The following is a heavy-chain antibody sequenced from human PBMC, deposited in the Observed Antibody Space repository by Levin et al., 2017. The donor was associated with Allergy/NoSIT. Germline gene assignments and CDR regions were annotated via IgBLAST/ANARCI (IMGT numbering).Heavy chain of an antibody. CDR2: ISYDGSNK. CDR1: GFTFSSYG. V-gene: IGHV3-30*18. Sequence: GGSLRLSCAASGFTFSSYGMHWVRQAPGKGLEWVAVISYDGSNKYYADSVKGRFTISRDNSKNTLYLQMNSLRAEDTAVYYCAKDLTGYDSSGYYYAGGYFDYWGQGTLVTVSS. J-gene: IGHJ4*02. CDR3: AKDLTGYDSSGYYYAGGYFDY. D-gene: IGHD3-22*01.